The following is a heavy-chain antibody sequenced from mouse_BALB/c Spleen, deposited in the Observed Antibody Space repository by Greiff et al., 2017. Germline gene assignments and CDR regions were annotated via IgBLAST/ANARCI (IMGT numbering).Heavy chain of an antibody. J-gene: IGHJ3*01. CDR2: ISSGGGST. V-gene: IGHV5-12-1*01. CDR1: GFAFSSYD. CDR3: ARHPSDRYGDVWFAD. Sequence: EVQLVESGGGLVKPGGSLKLSCAASGFAFSSYDMAWVRQTPEKRLEWVAYISSGGGSTYYPDTVKGRFTISRDNAKNTLYLQMSSLKSEDTAMYYCARHPSDRYGDVWFADWGEGTLVTVSA. D-gene: IGHD2-14*01.